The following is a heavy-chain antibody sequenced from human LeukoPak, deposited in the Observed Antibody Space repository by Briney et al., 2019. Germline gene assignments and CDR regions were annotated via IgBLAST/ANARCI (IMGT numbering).Heavy chain of an antibody. V-gene: IGHV4-38-2*02. CDR1: GYSISSGYY. D-gene: IGHD5-18*01. CDR2: IYHSGTT. CDR3: ARDLDTAMTGKGFDY. Sequence: PSETLSLTYTVSGYSISSGYYWGWIRQPPGKGLEWIGSIYHSGTTYYNPSLKSRVTISVDTSKNQFSLKLSSVTAADTAVYYCARDLDTAMTGKGFDYWGQGTLVTVSS. J-gene: IGHJ4*02.